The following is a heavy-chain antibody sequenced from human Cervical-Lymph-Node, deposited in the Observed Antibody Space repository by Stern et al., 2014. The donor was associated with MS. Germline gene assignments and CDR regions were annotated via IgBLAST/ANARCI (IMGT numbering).Heavy chain of an antibody. CDR2: ISYDGSNK. CDR1: GFTFSRSG. Sequence: VQLVESEGGVVQPGRSLRLTCEASGFTFSRSGMHWVRQAPGKGLEWVSVISYDGSNKFYAESVMGRFTVSRDNSKNTVYLQMNSLRAEDTAVYYCAKSSCSTTSCYHRVFQYWGQGALVTVSS. J-gene: IGHJ4*02. V-gene: IGHV3-30*18. D-gene: IGHD2-2*01. CDR3: AKSSCSTTSCYHRVFQY.